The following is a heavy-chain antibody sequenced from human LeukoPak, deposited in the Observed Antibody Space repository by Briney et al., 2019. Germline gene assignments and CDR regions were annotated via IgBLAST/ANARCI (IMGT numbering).Heavy chain of an antibody. CDR1: GYTFTGYY. D-gene: IGHD2-2*01. CDR3: ARGRVPAANVAFDI. J-gene: IGHJ3*02. V-gene: IGHV1-2*02. Sequence: ASVKVSCKASGYTFTGYYMHWVRQAPGQGLEWMGWINPNSGGTNYAQKFQGRVTMTRDTSISTAYMELSRLRSDDTAVYYCARGRVPAANVAFDIWGQGTMVTVSS. CDR2: INPNSGGT.